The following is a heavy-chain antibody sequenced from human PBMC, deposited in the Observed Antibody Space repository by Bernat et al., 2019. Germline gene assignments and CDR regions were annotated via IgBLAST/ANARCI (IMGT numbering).Heavy chain of an antibody. V-gene: IGHV4-34*01. CDR1: GGSFSGYY. CDR3: ARSEGLMYYFDY. CDR2: INHSGDT. Sequence: QVQLQQWGAGLLKPSETLSLTCAVYGGSFSGYYWSWIRQPPGKGLVWIGEINHSGDTNYNPSLKSRLTISVDTSKSQFSLMLTSVTAADTAAYYCARSEGLMYYFDYWSQGTLVTVS. J-gene: IGHJ4*02. D-gene: IGHD3-16*01.